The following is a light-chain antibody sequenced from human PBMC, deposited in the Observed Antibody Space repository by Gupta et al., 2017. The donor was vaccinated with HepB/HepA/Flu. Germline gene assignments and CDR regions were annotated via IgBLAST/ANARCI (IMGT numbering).Light chain of an antibody. CDR3: AAWDDSLNGPL. CDR1: SSNSGSNT. J-gene: IGLJ3*02. Sequence: QYVLTQPPTASGTPGQRVTISCPGSSSNSGSNTVNWYQQPPATAPKLPFYSNNQRPAGLPDQFCGSKSGTSAFLASSGLQSEDEADYYCAAWDDSLNGPLFGGGTKLTVL. CDR2: SNN. V-gene: IGLV1-44*01.